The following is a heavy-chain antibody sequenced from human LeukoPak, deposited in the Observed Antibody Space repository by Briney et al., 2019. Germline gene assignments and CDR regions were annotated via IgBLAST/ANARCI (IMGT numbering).Heavy chain of an antibody. CDR1: GFSLRGYA. D-gene: IGHD2-21*01. J-gene: IGHJ4*02. CDR2: ISYDGRDQ. CDR3: AKDFRIGYSAHFDY. V-gene: IGHV3-30-3*01. Sequence: GRSLRLSCVASGFSLRGYAMHWVRQAPGKGGLEWVTMISYDGRDQYYADSVKGRFTISRDDSKNTMFLQMNSLRGEDTAVYYCAKDFRIGYSAHFDYWGQGALVTVSS.